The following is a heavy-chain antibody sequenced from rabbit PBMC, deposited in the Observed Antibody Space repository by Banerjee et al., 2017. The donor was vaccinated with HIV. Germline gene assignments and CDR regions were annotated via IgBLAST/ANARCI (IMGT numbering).Heavy chain of an antibody. J-gene: IGHJ3*01. CDR1: GFSFSSSYW. Sequence: QSLEESGGDLVKPGASLTLTCTASGFSFSSSYWICWVRQAPGKGLEWIACIDAGSSGTTYYASWAKGRFTNSSHNAQNTLYLQLNSLTAADTATYFCVRGDDDYDARLDLWGQGTLVTVS. D-gene: IGHD2-1*01. CDR3: VRGDDDYDARLDL. CDR2: IDAGSSGTT. V-gene: IGHV1S40*01.